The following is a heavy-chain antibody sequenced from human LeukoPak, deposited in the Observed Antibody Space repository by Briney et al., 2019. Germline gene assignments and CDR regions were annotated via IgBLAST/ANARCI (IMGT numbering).Heavy chain of an antibody. V-gene: IGHV3-23*01. Sequence: GGSLRLSCAACGFTFSRYAMSWVRQAPGKGLEGVSGSSCSCGSTYYADSVKGRLTISRDNSKTPLYLQMNSLRAEDTAVYYCAKQGDIVVVPAAPEGHFDYWGQGNLVTVSS. CDR2: SSCSCGST. CDR3: AKQGDIVVVPAAPEGHFDY. D-gene: IGHD2-2*01. J-gene: IGHJ4*02. CDR1: GFTFSRYA.